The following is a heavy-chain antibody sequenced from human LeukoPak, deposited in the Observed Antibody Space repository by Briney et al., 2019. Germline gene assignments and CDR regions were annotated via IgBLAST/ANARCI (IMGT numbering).Heavy chain of an antibody. J-gene: IGHJ5*02. D-gene: IGHD3-22*01. CDR1: GGSISSYY. V-gene: IGHV4-4*07. CDR2: IYTSGST. Sequence: SETLSLTCTVSGGSISSYYWSWIRQPAGKGLEWIGRIYTSGSTNYNPSLKSRVTMSVDTSKNQFSLKLSSVTAADTAVYYCARAHYYDSSGYSFLSWFDPWGQGTLVTVSS. CDR3: ARAHYYDSSGYSFLSWFDP.